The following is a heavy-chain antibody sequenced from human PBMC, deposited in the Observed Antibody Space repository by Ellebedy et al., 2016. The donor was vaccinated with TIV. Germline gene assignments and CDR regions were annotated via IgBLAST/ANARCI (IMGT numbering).Heavy chain of an antibody. J-gene: IGHJ5*02. CDR1: GYTFTGNY. CDR3: ARDLRGNNWFDP. V-gene: IGHV1-2*02. CDR2: INPNSGGT. Sequence: ASVKVSCKASGYTFTGNYMHWVRQAPGQGLEWMGWINPNSGGTNYAQKFQGRVTMTRDTSISTAYMELSRLRSDDTAVYYCARDLRGNNWFDPWGQGTLVTVSS. D-gene: IGHD3-16*01.